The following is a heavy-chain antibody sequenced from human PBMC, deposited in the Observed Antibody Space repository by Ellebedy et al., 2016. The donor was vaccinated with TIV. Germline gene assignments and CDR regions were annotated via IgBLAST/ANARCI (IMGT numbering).Heavy chain of an antibody. CDR3: ARGEGFGELRGYYYGMDV. Sequence: MPSETLSLTCAVYGGSFSGYYWSWIRQPPGKGLEWIGEINHSGSTNYNPSLKSRVTVSVDTSKNQFSLKLSSVTAADTAVYYCARGEGFGELRGYYYGMDVWGQGTTVTVSS. CDR1: GGSFSGYY. CDR2: INHSGST. J-gene: IGHJ6*02. V-gene: IGHV4-34*01. D-gene: IGHD3-10*01.